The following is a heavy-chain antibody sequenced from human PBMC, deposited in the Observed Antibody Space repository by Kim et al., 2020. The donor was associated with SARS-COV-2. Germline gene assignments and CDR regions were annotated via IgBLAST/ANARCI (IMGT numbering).Heavy chain of an antibody. D-gene: IGHD3-22*01. Sequence: GRFTISRDNSKNTLYLQMNSLRAEDTAVYYCANAPSNAYYYDSSGYFRDYWGQGTLVTVSS. J-gene: IGHJ4*02. CDR3: ANAPSNAYYYDSSGYFRDY. V-gene: IGHV3-23*01.